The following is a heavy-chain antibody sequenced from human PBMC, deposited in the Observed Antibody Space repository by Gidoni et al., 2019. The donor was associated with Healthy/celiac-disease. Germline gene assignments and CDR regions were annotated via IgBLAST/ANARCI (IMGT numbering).Heavy chain of an antibody. Sequence: EVQLVESGGGLIQPGGSLRLSCAASGSTVRSNYMSWVRQAPGKGLEWVSVIYSGGSTYYADSVKGRFTISRDNSKNTLYLQMNSLRAEDTAVYYCARDKVVPVAIRYYYYGMDVWGQGTTVTVSS. CDR1: GSTVRSNY. J-gene: IGHJ6*02. D-gene: IGHD2-2*02. CDR3: ARDKVVPVAIRYYYYGMDV. CDR2: IYSGGST. V-gene: IGHV3-53*01.